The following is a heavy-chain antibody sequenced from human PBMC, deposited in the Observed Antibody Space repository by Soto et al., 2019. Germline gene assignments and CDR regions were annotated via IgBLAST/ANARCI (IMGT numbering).Heavy chain of an antibody. CDR3: ARDYDFWSGYPRFYYYYYMDV. CDR2: ISSSSSTI. J-gene: IGHJ6*03. V-gene: IGHV3-48*01. Sequence: GGSLRLSCAASGFTFSSYSMNWVRQAPGKGLEWVSYISSSSSTIYYADSVKGRFTISRDNAKNSLYLQMNSLRAEDTAVYYCARDYDFWSGYPRFYYYYYMDVWGKGSTVTVSS. CDR1: GFTFSSYS. D-gene: IGHD3-3*01.